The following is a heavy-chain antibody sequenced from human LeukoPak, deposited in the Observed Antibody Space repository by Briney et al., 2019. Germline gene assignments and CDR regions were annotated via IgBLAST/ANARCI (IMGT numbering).Heavy chain of an antibody. J-gene: IGHJ4*02. V-gene: IGHV3-30*02. D-gene: IGHD4-23*01. CDR1: GFTFRNYA. Sequence: GGSLRLSCVGSGFTFRNYAMHWVRQAPGKGLECVAFISYDGSKKYYVDSVKGRFTISRDDSKSTLYLQMNSLRAEDTAVYYCANLLRWEPYWGQGTLVTVSS. CDR3: ANLLRWEPY. CDR2: ISYDGSKK.